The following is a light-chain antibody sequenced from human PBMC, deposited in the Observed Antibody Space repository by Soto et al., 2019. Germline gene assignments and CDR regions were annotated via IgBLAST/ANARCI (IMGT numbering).Light chain of an antibody. CDR1: QSVSSNY. CDR2: DAS. Sequence: EIVLTQSPGTLSLSPGEIATLSCRASQSVSSNYLAWYQQKPGQAPRLLIYDASNRATGIPARFSGSGSGTDFTLTISSLEPEDFAVYYCQQRSNWITFGQGTRLEIK. CDR3: QQRSNWIT. J-gene: IGKJ5*01. V-gene: IGKV3-11*01.